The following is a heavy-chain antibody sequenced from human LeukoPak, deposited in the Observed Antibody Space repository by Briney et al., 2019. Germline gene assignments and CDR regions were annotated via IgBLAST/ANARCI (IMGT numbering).Heavy chain of an antibody. CDR1: GFPFSSYW. CDR2: IKQDGSKK. CDR3: ATSGNYYLKY. J-gene: IGHJ4*02. Sequence: PGGSLRLSCVASGFPFSSYWMTWVRQAPGKGLEWVANIKQDGSKKSYVDSVKGRFTISRDNAKNALSLQMNSLRDEDTAVYYCATSGNYYLKYWGQGTLVTVSS. D-gene: IGHD1-26*01. V-gene: IGHV3-7*01.